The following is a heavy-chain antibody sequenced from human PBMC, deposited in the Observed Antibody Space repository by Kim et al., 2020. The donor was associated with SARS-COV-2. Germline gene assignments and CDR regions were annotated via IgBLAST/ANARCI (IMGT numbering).Heavy chain of an antibody. J-gene: IGHJ5*02. V-gene: IGHV4-34*01. Sequence: YFRSRVIMSADTSKNQFSLKLPFVTAADTAMYYCARGGSGSYSPFDLWGQGSLVTVSS. CDR3: ARGGSGSYSPFDL. D-gene: IGHD1-26*01.